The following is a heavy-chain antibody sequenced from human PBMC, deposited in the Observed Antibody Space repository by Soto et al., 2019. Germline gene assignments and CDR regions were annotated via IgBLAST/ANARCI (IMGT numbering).Heavy chain of an antibody. D-gene: IGHD1-26*01. CDR1: GFTFGNYG. J-gene: IGHJ4*02. CDR3: ARGGGSARDFDY. Sequence: GGSLRLSCTGSGFTFGNYGMHWVRQAPGKGLEWVASTSYDGNNRYYADSLKGRFTISRDNSKKMVYLQMTRLGPEDTAVYYCARGGGSARDFDYWGQGALVTVSS. CDR2: TSYDGNNR. V-gene: IGHV3-30*03.